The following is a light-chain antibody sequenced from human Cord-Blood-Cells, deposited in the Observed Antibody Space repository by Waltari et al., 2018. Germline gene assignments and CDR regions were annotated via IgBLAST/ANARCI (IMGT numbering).Light chain of an antibody. CDR1: SSDVGSYNL. V-gene: IGLV2-23*01. CDR2: EGS. CDR3: CSYAGSSTWV. Sequence: QSALTQPASVSGSPAPSITISCTGTSSDVGSYNLVSWYQQHPGKAPKLMIYEGSKRPSGVSNRFSGSKSGNTASLTISGLQAEDEADYYCCSYAGSSTWVFGGGTKLTVL. J-gene: IGLJ3*02.